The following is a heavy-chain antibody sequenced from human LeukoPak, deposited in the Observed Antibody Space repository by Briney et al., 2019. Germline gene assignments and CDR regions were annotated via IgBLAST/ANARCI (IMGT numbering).Heavy chain of an antibody. CDR3: ARGRKDIVVVPAAIFNY. CDR1: GGPFSGYY. J-gene: IGHJ4*02. Sequence: TSETLSLTCAVYGGPFSGYYWSWIRQPPGKGLEWIGEINHSGSTNYNPSLKSRVTISVDTSKNQFSLKLSSVTAADTAVYYCARGRKDIVVVPAAIFNYWGRGTLVTVSS. D-gene: IGHD2-2*01. V-gene: IGHV4-34*01. CDR2: INHSGST.